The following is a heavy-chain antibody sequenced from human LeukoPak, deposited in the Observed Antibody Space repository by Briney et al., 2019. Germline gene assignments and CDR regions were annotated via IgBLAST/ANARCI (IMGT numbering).Heavy chain of an antibody. CDR1: GYTFTSYG. J-gene: IGHJ4*02. CDR2: ISAYNGNT. V-gene: IGHV1-18*01. D-gene: IGHD3-22*01. CDR3: ARGLSLDYDSSGYYDY. Sequence: ASVKVSCKASGYTFTSYGISWVRQAPGQGLEWMGWISAYNGNTNYAQKLQGRVTMTTDTSTSTAYMELRSLRSEDTAVYYCARGLSLDYDSSGYYDYWGQGTLVTVSS.